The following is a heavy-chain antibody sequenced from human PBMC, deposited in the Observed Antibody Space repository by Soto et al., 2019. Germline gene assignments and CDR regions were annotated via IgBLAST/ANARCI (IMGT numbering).Heavy chain of an antibody. CDR2: IIPIFGTA. J-gene: IGHJ3*02. V-gene: IGHV1-69*13. CDR3: ARDRLGVRGVRGAFDI. D-gene: IGHD3-10*01. CDR1: GGTFSSYA. Sequence: SVKVSCKASGGTFSSYAISWVRQAPGQGLEWMGGIIPIFGTANYAQKFQGRVTITADESTSTAYMELSSLRSEDTAVYYCARDRLGVRGVRGAFDIWGQGTMVTV.